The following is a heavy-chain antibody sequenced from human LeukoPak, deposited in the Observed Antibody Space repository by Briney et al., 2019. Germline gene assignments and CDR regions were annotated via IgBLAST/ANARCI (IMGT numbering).Heavy chain of an antibody. D-gene: IGHD4-23*01. CDR1: GFTFSSYA. Sequence: HPGGSLRLSCAASGFTFSSYAMSWVRQAPGKGLEWVSAISGSGGSTYYADSVKGRFTISRDNSKNTLSLQMDSLRVEDTAVYYCAKDWTTVVTPKGYYFDSWGQGTLVTVSS. J-gene: IGHJ4*02. CDR3: AKDWTTVVTPKGYYFDS. CDR2: ISGSGGST. V-gene: IGHV3-23*01.